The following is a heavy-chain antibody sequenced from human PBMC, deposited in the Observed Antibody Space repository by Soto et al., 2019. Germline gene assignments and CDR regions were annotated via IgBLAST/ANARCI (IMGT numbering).Heavy chain of an antibody. CDR3: ARDRAKGNDDYYYGMDV. D-gene: IGHD3-10*01. Sequence: SETLSLTCTVSGGCIRSGYDSWTWIRQPPEKGLERIGYIYYSGSTYYNPSLKSRLTMSVDTSKNQFSLKLSSVTAADTAVYYCARDRAKGNDDYYYGMDVWGQATTVTGSS. CDR1: GGCIRSGYDS. V-gene: IGHV4-30-4*01. J-gene: IGHJ6*01. CDR2: IYYSGST.